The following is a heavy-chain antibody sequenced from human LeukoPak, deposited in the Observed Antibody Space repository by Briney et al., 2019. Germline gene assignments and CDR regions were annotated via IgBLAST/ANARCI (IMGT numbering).Heavy chain of an antibody. CDR1: GYTLTSYH. CDR2: MNPNSGDT. D-gene: IGHD2-21*01. V-gene: IGHV1-8*03. CDR3: ARGPMVVIADNYHYYYMDV. J-gene: IGHJ6*03. Sequence: ASVKVSCKASGYTLTSYHINWVRQATGQGLEWMGWMNPNSGDTGYAQKFTGRVTISRNTSISTAYMELGSLRSEDTAVYYCARGPMVVIADNYHYYYMDVWGKGTTVTVSS.